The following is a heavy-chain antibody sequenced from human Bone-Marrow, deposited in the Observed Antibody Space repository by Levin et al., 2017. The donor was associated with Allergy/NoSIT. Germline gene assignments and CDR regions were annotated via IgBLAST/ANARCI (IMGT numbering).Heavy chain of an antibody. CDR1: GGTFSSYA. D-gene: IGHD3-3*01. CDR2: IIPIFGTA. V-gene: IGHV1-69*01. CDR3: ARSYYDFWSGYYTDYYYGMDV. Sequence: KISCKASGGTFSSYAISWVRQAPGQGLEWMGGIIPIFGTANYAQKFQGRVTITADESTSTAYMELSSLRSEDTAVYYCARSYYDFWSGYYTDYYYGMDVWGQGTTVTVSS. J-gene: IGHJ6*02.